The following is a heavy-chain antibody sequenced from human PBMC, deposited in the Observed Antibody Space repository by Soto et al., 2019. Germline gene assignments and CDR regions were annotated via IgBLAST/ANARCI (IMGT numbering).Heavy chain of an antibody. V-gene: IGHV1-69*01. D-gene: IGHD2-2*01. CDR2: IIPISGTA. CDR3: ARSQGSSTSLEIYYYYYYGMDV. J-gene: IGHJ6*02. Sequence: QVQLVQSGAEVKKTGSSVKVSCKASGGTFSSYAISWVRQAPGQGLEWMGGIIPISGTANYAQKFQGRVTITADESTSTAYMELSSLRSEDTAVYYCARSQGSSTSLEIYYYYYYGMDVCGQGTTVTVSS. CDR1: GGTFSSYA.